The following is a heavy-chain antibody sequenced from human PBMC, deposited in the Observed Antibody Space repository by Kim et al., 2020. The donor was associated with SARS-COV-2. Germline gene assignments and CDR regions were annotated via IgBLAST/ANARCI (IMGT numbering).Heavy chain of an antibody. CDR1: GGSISSGGYY. J-gene: IGHJ4*02. V-gene: IGHV4-31*03. CDR2: IYYSGST. CDR3: ARGWEYQLPFDY. D-gene: IGHD2-2*01. Sequence: SETLSLTCTVSGGSISSGGYYWSWIRQHPGKGLEWIGYIYYSGSTYYNPSLKSRVTISVDTSKNQFSLKLSSVTAADTAVYYCARGWEYQLPFDYWGQGTLVTVSS.